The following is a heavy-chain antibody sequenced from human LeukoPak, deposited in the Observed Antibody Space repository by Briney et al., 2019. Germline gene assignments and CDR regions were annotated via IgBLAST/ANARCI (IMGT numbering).Heavy chain of an antibody. CDR3: ARSGGSGTYYDGSFDY. CDR1: GVSITSYY. J-gene: IGHJ4*02. Sequence: SETLSLTCTVSGVSITSYYWSWVRQAAGKGLEWIGRIYTSGSTNYNPSLKSRVTMSVDTSKNQFSLKMNSVTATDTAVYYCARSGGSGTYYDGSFDYWGQGTLVTVSS. D-gene: IGHD1-26*01. CDR2: IYTSGST. V-gene: IGHV4-4*07.